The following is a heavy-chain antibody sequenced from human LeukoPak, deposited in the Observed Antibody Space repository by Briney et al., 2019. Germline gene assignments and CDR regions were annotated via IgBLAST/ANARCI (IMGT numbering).Heavy chain of an antibody. J-gene: IGHJ4*02. D-gene: IGHD1-20*01. CDR2: IYTSGST. CDR1: GGSISSYY. V-gene: IGHV4-4*07. Sequence: SETLSLTCTVSGGSISSYYWSWIRQPAGKGLEWIGRIYTSGSTNYNPSLKSRVTISVDTSKNQISLKLSSVTAADTAVYYCARERTGTLTGTTLGDWGQGTLVTVSS. CDR3: ARERTGTLTGTTLGD.